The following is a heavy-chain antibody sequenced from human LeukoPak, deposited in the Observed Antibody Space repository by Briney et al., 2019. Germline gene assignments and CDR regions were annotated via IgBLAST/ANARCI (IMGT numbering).Heavy chain of an antibody. J-gene: IGHJ4*02. CDR1: GFTFSSYG. D-gene: IGHD6-13*01. Sequence: GGSLRLSCAASGFTFSSYGMSWVRQAPGKGLEWVSVMYTGGSTYYADSVKGRFTISRDNSKNTLYLQMNSLRAEDTAVYYCARGGPAAGRFDYWGQGTLVTVSS. CDR3: ARGGPAAGRFDY. V-gene: IGHV3-66*01. CDR2: MYTGGST.